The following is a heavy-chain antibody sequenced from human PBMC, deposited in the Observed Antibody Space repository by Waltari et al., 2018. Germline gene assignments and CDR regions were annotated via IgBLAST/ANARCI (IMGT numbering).Heavy chain of an antibody. D-gene: IGHD6-13*01. V-gene: IGHV4-30-2*01. CDR1: GAPISSAGYS. Sequence: QLQLQESGSGLVKPSKTLSLTCAVSGAPISSAGYSWHRSRQPPGKGLEWIGYIYHSGSTYYNPSLKSRVTISVDRSKNQFSLKLSSVTAADTAVYYCARGVSSSWSAFDIWGQGTMVTVSS. CDR3: ARGVSSSWSAFDI. J-gene: IGHJ3*02. CDR2: IYHSGST.